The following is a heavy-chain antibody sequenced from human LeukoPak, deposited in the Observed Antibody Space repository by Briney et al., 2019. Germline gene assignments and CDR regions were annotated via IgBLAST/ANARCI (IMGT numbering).Heavy chain of an antibody. J-gene: IGHJ3*02. CDR1: GGSISSGGYS. D-gene: IGHD2-2*01. Sequence: SQTLSLTCAVSGGSISSGGYSWSWIRQPPGKGLEWIGYIYHSGSTYYTPSLKSRVTISVDRSKNQFSLKLSSVTAADTAVYYCASLGYCSSTSCPRRDSDAFDIWGQGTMVTVSS. CDR2: IYHSGST. V-gene: IGHV4-30-2*01. CDR3: ASLGYCSSTSCPRRDSDAFDI.